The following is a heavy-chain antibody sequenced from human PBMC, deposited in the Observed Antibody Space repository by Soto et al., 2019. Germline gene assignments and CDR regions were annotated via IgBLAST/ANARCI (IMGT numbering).Heavy chain of an antibody. CDR2: IYYSGST. J-gene: IGHJ4*02. CDR3: ASTVRRSKTFDY. D-gene: IGHD4-17*01. Sequence: SETLSLTCTVSGGSISSGGYYWSWIRQHPGKGLEWIGYIYYSGSTYYNPSLKSRVTISVDTSKNQFSLKLSSVTAADTAVYYCASTVRRSKTFDYWGQGTLVTVSS. CDR1: GGSISSGGYY. V-gene: IGHV4-31*03.